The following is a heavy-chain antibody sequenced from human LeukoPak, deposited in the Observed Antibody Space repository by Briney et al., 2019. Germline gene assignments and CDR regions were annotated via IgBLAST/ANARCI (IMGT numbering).Heavy chain of an antibody. V-gene: IGHV3-23*01. CDR2: ISGSGGST. J-gene: IGHJ4*02. D-gene: IGHD3-22*01. Sequence: GGSLRLSCGASGFTFSKYAMSWVRQAPGKGLEWVSGISGSGGSTYYAASVKGRFTISRDNSKNTLYLQMNSLRAEDTAVYYCAKGGSYYYDTSGYFGYWGQGTLVTVSS. CDR3: AKGGSYYYDTSGYFGY. CDR1: GFTFSKYA.